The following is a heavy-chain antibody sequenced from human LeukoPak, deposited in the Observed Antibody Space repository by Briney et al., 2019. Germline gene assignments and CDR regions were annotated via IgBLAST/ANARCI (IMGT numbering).Heavy chain of an antibody. D-gene: IGHD6-13*01. CDR1: GGSISSSSYY. CDR3: ARRRSSSWYVSFDY. Sequence: SETLSLTCTVSGGSISSSSYYWGWICQPPGKGLEWIGSIYYSGSTYYNPSLKSRVTISVDTSKNQFSLKLSSVTAADTAVYYCARRRSSSWYVSFDYWGQGTLVTVSS. CDR2: IYYSGST. J-gene: IGHJ4*02. V-gene: IGHV4-39*01.